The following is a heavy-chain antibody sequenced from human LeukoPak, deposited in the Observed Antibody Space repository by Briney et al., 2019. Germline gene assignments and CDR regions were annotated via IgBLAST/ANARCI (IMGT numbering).Heavy chain of an antibody. V-gene: IGHV3-30*04. J-gene: IGHJ6*02. CDR1: GFTFSSYA. D-gene: IGHD6-13*01. CDR2: ISYDGSNK. CDR3: AKEEYSSSWYSIYYYYGMDV. Sequence: GGSLRLSCAASGFTFSSYAMHWVRQAPGKGLEWVAVISYDGSNKYYADSVKGRFTISRDSSKNTLYLQMNSLRAEDTAVYYCAKEEYSSSWYSIYYYYGMDVWGQGTTVTVSS.